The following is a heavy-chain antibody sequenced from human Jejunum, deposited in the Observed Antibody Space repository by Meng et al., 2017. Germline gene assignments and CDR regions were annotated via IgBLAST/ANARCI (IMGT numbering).Heavy chain of an antibody. CDR2: INIDGSIT. Sequence: EVQQVESGGGLVQPGGSLRLSCAASGFTFSDYWMHWVRQAPGKGLVCISRINIDGSITTYADSVKGRFAISRDNAKNTLHLQMNSLRAEDTAVYYCATVREGNFFFDDWGQGTLVTVSS. CDR1: GFTFSDYW. V-gene: IGHV3-74*01. J-gene: IGHJ4*02. D-gene: IGHD1-7*01. CDR3: ATVREGNFFFDD.